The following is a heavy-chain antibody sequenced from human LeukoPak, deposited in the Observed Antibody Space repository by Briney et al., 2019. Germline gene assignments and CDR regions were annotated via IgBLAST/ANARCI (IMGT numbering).Heavy chain of an antibody. Sequence: PSETLSLTCTVSGVSISSSSYYWGWIRQPPGKGLEWIGSIYYSGRTYYNPSLKSRVTISVDTSKNQFSLKLSSVTAADTAVYYCARLGAAAGEFDYWGQGTLVTVSS. CDR2: IYYSGRT. J-gene: IGHJ4*02. D-gene: IGHD6-13*01. CDR1: GVSISSSSYY. V-gene: IGHV4-39*01. CDR3: ARLGAAAGEFDY.